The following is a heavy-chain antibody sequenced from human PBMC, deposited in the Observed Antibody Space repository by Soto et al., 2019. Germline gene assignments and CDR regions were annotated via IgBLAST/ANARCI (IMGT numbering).Heavy chain of an antibody. CDR1: GFTFSSYA. D-gene: IGHD2-2*01. V-gene: IGHV3-23*01. J-gene: IGHJ3*02. Sequence: EVQLLESGGGLVQPGGSLRLSCAASGFTFSSYAMSWVRQAPGKGLEWVSAISGSGGSTYYADSVKGLFTISRDNSQNPLYLQMNSLRAEDTAVYYCANELVTAATVRFFFDIWGQGTMVTVSS. CDR3: ANELVTAATVRFFFDI. CDR2: ISGSGGST.